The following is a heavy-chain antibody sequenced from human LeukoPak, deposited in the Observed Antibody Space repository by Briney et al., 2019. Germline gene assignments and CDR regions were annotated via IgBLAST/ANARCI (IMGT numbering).Heavy chain of an antibody. Sequence: PGGSLRLSCAASGFTFSDFYMYWIRQAPGKGLEWVSFISSSGSTIYYADSVKGRFTVSRDNAKNSLYLQMNNLRAEDTAVYYCARAGSGWYFAYWGQGTLVTVSS. CDR3: ARAGSGWYFAY. V-gene: IGHV3-11*01. J-gene: IGHJ4*02. D-gene: IGHD6-19*01. CDR1: GFTFSDFY. CDR2: ISSSGSTI.